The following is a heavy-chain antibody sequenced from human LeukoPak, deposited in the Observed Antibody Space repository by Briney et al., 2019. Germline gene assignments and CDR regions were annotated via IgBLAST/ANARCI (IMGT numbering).Heavy chain of an antibody. CDR2: IKQDGSEK. J-gene: IGHJ6*02. CDR3: ARGGGLDV. CDR1: GFTFSSYW. D-gene: IGHD3-16*01. Sequence: GGSLRLSCAASGFTFSSYWMIWVRQAPGKGLEWVANIKQDGSEKYYVDSVKGRFTISRDNAKNSLYLQMSNLRAEDTAVYFCARGGGLDVWGQGATVTVSS. V-gene: IGHV3-7*03.